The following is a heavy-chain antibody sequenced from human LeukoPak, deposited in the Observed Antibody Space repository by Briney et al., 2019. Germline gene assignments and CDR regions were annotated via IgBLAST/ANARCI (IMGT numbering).Heavy chain of an antibody. CDR3: AHSIQVEMATIPAGAFDI. D-gene: IGHD5-24*01. Sequence: SGPTLVNPTQTLTLTCTFSGFSLSTSGVGVGWIRQPPGKALEWLALIYWDDDKRYSPSLKSRLTITKDTSKNQVVLTMTNMDPVDTATYYCAHSIQVEMATIPAGAFDIWGQGTMVTVSS. CDR2: IYWDDDK. V-gene: IGHV2-5*02. J-gene: IGHJ3*02. CDR1: GFSLSTSGVG.